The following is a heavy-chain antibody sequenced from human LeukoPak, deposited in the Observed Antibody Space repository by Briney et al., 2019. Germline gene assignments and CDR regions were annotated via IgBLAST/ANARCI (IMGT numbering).Heavy chain of an antibody. CDR1: GYTFTSYA. V-gene: IGHV1-3*01. Sequence: ASVKVSCKASGYTFTSYAIHWVRQAPGQRLEWMGWISAGNGNTKYSQNFQGRVTFISNTSATTAFMELRSLRSDDTAVYYCARAHYRHFDVWGQGTMVTVSS. J-gene: IGHJ3*01. CDR3: ARAHYRHFDV. D-gene: IGHD1-14*01. CDR2: ISAGNGNT.